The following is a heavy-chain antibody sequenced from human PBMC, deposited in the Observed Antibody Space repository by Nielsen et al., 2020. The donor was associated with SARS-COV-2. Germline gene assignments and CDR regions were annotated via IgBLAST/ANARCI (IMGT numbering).Heavy chain of an antibody. V-gene: IGHV4-34*01. D-gene: IGHD2-15*01. Sequence: WLRQPPGKGLEWIGEIYHSGSTNYNPSLKSRVTISVDTSKNQFSLKLSSVTAADTAVYYCARFTALEYCSGGSCYGTPPTDSGFDYWGQGTLVTVSS. CDR3: ARFTALEYCSGGSCYGTPPTDSGFDY. J-gene: IGHJ4*02. CDR2: IYHSGST.